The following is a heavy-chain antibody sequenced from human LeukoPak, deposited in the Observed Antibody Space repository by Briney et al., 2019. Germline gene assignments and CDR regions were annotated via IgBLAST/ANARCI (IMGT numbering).Heavy chain of an antibody. Sequence: GASVKVSCKASGGSFSSYAISWVRQAPGQGLEWMRRIIPILGIANYAQKFQGRVTITADKSTSTAYMELSSLRSEDTAVYYCAREGRAAAAKSPGYFQHWGQGTLVTVSS. CDR2: IIPILGIA. J-gene: IGHJ1*01. V-gene: IGHV1-69*04. CDR3: AREGRAAAAKSPGYFQH. CDR1: GGSFSSYA. D-gene: IGHD6-13*01.